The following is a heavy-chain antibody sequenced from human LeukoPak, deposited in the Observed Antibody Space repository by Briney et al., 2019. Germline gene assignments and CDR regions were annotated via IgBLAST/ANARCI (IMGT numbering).Heavy chain of an antibody. J-gene: IGHJ6*03. CDR3: ARVYCSGGSCYYYYYYMDV. D-gene: IGHD2-15*01. V-gene: IGHV1-18*01. CDR2: ISAYNGNT. CDR1: GYTFTSYG. Sequence: ASVKVSCKASGYTFTSYGISWVRQAPGQGLEWMGWISAYNGNTNYAQKLQGRVTMTTGTSTSTAYMELRSLRSDDTAVYYCARVYCSGGSCYYYYYYMDVWGKGTTVTVSS.